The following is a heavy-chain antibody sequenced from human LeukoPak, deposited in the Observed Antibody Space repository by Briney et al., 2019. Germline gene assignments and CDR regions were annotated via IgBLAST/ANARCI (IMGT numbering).Heavy chain of an antibody. Sequence: LTGGSLRLSCAASGFTFSNYGMNWVRQAPGKGLKWVSGITGSGGSTSYADSVKGRFTISRDNSKNTLYLQMNSLRGEDTAVYYCAKGLRTLDYWGQGSLVTVS. CDR2: ITGSGGST. CDR1: GFTFSNYG. J-gene: IGHJ4*02. V-gene: IGHV3-23*01. D-gene: IGHD5-12*01. CDR3: AKGLRTLDY.